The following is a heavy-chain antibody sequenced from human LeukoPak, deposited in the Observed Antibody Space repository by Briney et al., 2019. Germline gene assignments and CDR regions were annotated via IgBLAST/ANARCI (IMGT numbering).Heavy chain of an antibody. V-gene: IGHV3-11*04. CDR1: GFTFSDYY. D-gene: IGHD2-21*02. J-gene: IGHJ5*02. Sequence: PGGSPRLSCAASGFTFSDYYMTWIRQAPGKGLEWVGHISSTSTTIYYADSVKGRFTISRDNAKNSLYLQMNSLRAEDTAAYFCARDLCSIDCYLGLPDTWGQGTLVTVSS. CDR3: ARDLCSIDCYLGLPDT. CDR2: ISSTSTTI.